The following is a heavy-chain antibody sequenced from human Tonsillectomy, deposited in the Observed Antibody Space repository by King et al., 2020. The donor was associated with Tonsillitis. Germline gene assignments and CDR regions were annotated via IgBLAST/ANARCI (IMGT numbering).Heavy chain of an antibody. J-gene: IGHJ4*01. Sequence: QLVQSGGGVVQPGRSLRLSCAASGFTFSSFGMHWVRQAPGKGLEWVAVISYDGNNKHYADSVKGRFTIARDNSKNTLYLQLNSLRAEDTAVYYCAKEVYYGSGSYYKTLFDYWGQEPWSPSPQ. CDR3: AKEVYYGSGSYYKTLFDY. D-gene: IGHD3-10*01. CDR2: ISYDGNNK. V-gene: IGHV3-30*18. CDR1: GFTFSSFG.